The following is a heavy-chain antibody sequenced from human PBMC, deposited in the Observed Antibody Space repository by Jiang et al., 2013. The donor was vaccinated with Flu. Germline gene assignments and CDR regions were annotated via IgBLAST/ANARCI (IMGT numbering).Heavy chain of an antibody. D-gene: IGHD2-15*01. V-gene: IGHV1-46*01. CDR1: GYTFTSYY. J-gene: IGHJ4*02. Sequence: GAEVKKPGASVKVSCKASGYTFTSYYMHWVRQAPGQGLEWMGIINPSGGSTSYAQKFQGRVTMTRDTSTSTVYMELSSLRSEDTAVYYCAREKRLGYCSGGSCDTAGVKFDYWGQGTLVTVSS. CDR3: AREKRLGYCSGGSCDTAGVKFDY. CDR2: INPSGGST.